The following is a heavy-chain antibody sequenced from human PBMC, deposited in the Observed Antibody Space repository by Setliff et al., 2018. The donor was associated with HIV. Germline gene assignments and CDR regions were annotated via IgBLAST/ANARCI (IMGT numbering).Heavy chain of an antibody. CDR3: ARTRAPYFFDF. CDR1: GGSINGYY. V-gene: IGHV4-4*08. CDR2: VSSIGNT. Sequence: PSETLSLTCTVSGGSINGYYWSWIRQSPRTRLEWIGYVSSIGNTNYNPSLKSRVTISVDTSKNQFSLQLNSVTAADTAVYFCARTRAPYFFDFWGQGAQVTVSS. D-gene: IGHD1-26*01. J-gene: IGHJ4*02.